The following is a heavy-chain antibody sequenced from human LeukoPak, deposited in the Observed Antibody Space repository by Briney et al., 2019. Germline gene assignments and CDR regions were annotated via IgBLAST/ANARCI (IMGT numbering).Heavy chain of an antibody. J-gene: IGHJ5*02. CDR3: ARDFGGYSYGSASLWFDP. CDR2: IYTSGST. CDR1: GGSISSGSYY. Sequence: SETLSLTCTVSGGSISSGSYYWSWIRQPAGKGLEWIGRIYTSGSTNYNPSLKSRVTLSVNTSKNQFSLKLSSVTAADTAVYYCARDFGGYSYGSASLWFDPWGQGTLVTVSS. V-gene: IGHV4-61*02. D-gene: IGHD5-18*01.